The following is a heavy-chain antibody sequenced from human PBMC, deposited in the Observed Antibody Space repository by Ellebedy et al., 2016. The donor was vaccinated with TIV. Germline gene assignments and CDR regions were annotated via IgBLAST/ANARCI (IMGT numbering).Heavy chain of an antibody. CDR3: AKESGFGSEGLDS. Sequence: GESLKISXTASGFPFDAYTMHWVRHAPGKGLEWVALITWDGSDTFYADSVRGRFTISRDNIKNSLYLQMDSLKTEDAALYYCAKESGFGSEGLDSWGRGSLVTVSS. CDR1: GFPFDAYT. J-gene: IGHJ4*02. V-gene: IGHV3-43*01. CDR2: ITWDGSDT. D-gene: IGHD3-10*01.